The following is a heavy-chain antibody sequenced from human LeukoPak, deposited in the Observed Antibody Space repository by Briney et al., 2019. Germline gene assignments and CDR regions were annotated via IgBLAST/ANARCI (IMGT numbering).Heavy chain of an antibody. D-gene: IGHD5-24*01. J-gene: IGHJ4*02. V-gene: IGHV3-30*18. Sequence: PGGSLRLSCAASGFTFSSYGMHWVRQAPGKGLEWVAVISYDGSNKYYADSVKGRFTISRDNSKNTLYLQMNSLRAEDTAVYYCAKDYGMATISLDYRGQGTLVTVSS. CDR3: AKDYGMATISLDY. CDR1: GFTFSSYG. CDR2: ISYDGSNK.